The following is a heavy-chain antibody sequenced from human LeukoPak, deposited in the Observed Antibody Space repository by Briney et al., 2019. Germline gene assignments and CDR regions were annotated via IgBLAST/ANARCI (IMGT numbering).Heavy chain of an antibody. CDR3: ARGDYDDISGYYNDAFDV. CDR2: IKHDGSQK. Sequence: GSLRLSSAASGFTFTKYWMSWVRQIPGKGLEWVANIKHDGSQKFYVDSVKGRFTVSRDNAKNSMFLQMSSLRVEDPAVYYCARGDYDDISGYYNDAFDVWGQGTMVTVSS. CDR1: GFTFTKYW. D-gene: IGHD3-22*01. J-gene: IGHJ3*01. V-gene: IGHV3-7*01.